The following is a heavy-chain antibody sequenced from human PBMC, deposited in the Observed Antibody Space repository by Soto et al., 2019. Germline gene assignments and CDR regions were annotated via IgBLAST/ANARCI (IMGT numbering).Heavy chain of an antibody. CDR1: GGSINSNNYY. D-gene: IGHD2-15*01. J-gene: IGHJ4*02. CDR3: AKVVVAATRHTDFDS. V-gene: IGHV4-39*01. CDR2: IYYDGST. Sequence: ETLSLTCTVSGGSINSNNYYWAWIRQPPGKGLAWIASIYYDGSTYYNPSLKSRVTISIDTSKNQFSLRLRSVTAADTAIYYCAKVVVAATRHTDFDSWGQGTLVTVSS.